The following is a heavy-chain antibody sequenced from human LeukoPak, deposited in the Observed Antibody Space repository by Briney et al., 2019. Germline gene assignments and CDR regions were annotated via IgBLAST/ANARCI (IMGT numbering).Heavy chain of an antibody. CDR2: ITGSGTGT. CDR3: AKDRPNYYDSSGHYYRRDGDY. Sequence: PGRSLRLSCTASGFTFGDYAMSWFRQAPGKGLEWVSSITGSGTGTYYADSVKGRFTISRDNSENTLYLRMNSLRGGDTAVYYCAKDRPNYYDSSGHYYRRDGDYWGQGTLVTVSS. CDR1: GFTFGDYA. D-gene: IGHD3-22*01. J-gene: IGHJ4*02. V-gene: IGHV3-23*01.